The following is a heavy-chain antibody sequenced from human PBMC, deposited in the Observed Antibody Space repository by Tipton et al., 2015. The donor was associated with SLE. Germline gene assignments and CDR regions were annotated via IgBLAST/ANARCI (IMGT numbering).Heavy chain of an antibody. CDR1: GYTFTGYY. CDR3: ARELDTFDI. CDR2: INPHRGDT. Sequence: QSGAEVKKPGASVKVSCKASGYTFTGYYLHWVRQAPGQGFEWMGWINPHRGDTDYAQRFQGRVTMTTDTSINTAYMELSRLRPDDTAVYYCARELDTFDIWGQGTMVTVSS. V-gene: IGHV1-2*02. J-gene: IGHJ3*02.